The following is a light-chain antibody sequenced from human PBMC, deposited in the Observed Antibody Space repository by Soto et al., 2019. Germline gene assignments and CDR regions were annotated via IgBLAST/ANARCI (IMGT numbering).Light chain of an antibody. CDR1: QSVSSY. V-gene: IGKV3-11*01. J-gene: IGKJ4*01. CDR2: DAS. Sequence: IVWPQSPATLSFSPGERATLSCRASQSVSSYLAWYQQKPGQAPRLLIYDASNRATGIPARFSGSGSGTDFTLTISSLEPEDFAVYYCQQRSNWPPTFGGGTKVDIK. CDR3: QQRSNWPPT.